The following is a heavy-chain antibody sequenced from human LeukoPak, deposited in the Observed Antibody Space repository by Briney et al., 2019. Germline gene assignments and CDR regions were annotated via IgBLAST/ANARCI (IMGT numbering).Heavy chain of an antibody. J-gene: IGHJ5*02. CDR3: AREGYSSGRNWFDP. Sequence: ASVKVSCKASVYTFTSYAMNWVRQAPGQGLEWTGWINTNTGNTTYAQGFTGRFVFSLDTSVSTAYLQISSLKAEDTAVYYCAREGYSSGRNWFDPWGQGTLVTVSS. D-gene: IGHD6-19*01. CDR2: INTNTGNT. V-gene: IGHV7-4-1*02. CDR1: VYTFTSYA.